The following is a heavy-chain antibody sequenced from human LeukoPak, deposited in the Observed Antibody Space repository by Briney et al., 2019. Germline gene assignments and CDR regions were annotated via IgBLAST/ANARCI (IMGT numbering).Heavy chain of an antibody. Sequence: PSQTLSLTCTVSGGSISSGDYYWSWIRQPPGKGLEWIGYIYYSGGTYYNPSLKSRVTISVDTSKNQFSLKLSSVTAADTAVYYCASTTYDYFWGGRKYFDYWGQGTLVTVSS. D-gene: IGHD3-16*01. J-gene: IGHJ4*02. CDR2: IYYSGGT. CDR3: ASTTYDYFWGGRKYFDY. V-gene: IGHV4-30-4*01. CDR1: GGSISSGDYY.